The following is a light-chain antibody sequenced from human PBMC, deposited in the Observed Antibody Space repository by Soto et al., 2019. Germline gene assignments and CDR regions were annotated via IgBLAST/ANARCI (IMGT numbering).Light chain of an antibody. CDR2: GAS. Sequence: ESLLTQSPVTLSLSPGERATLSCRASQSVSSSYLAWYQQKPGQAPRHLIYGASSRATGIPDRFSGSGSGTDFTLTISRLEPEDFAVYYCQQYGSSHTWTFGQGTKVDIK. J-gene: IGKJ1*01. CDR1: QSVSSSY. CDR3: QQYGSSHTWT. V-gene: IGKV3-20*01.